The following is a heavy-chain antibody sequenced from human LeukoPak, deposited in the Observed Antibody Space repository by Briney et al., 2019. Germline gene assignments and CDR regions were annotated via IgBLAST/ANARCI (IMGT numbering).Heavy chain of an antibody. V-gene: IGHV4-4*07. J-gene: IGHJ6*03. Sequence: SETLSLTCTVSGGSISSYYWSWIRQPAGKGLEWIGRIYTSGSTNYNPSLKSRVTMSVDTSKNQFSLKLSSVTAADTAVYYCARDRHMITFGGVPGWYYYYMDVWGKGTTVTVSS. D-gene: IGHD3-16*01. CDR3: ARDRHMITFGGVPGWYYYYMDV. CDR1: GGSISSYY. CDR2: IYTSGST.